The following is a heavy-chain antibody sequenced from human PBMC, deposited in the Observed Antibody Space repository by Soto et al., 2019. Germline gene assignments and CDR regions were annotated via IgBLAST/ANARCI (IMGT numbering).Heavy chain of an antibody. Sequence: HHAGSLRLSCAASGFTFSSYCMHWVRQAPGKGLEWVAVIWSDGSNKYYADSVKGRFTISRDNSKNTLYLQMNSLRAEYTAVYYCARYYYDSSGYYPLWGQGTLVTVSS. CDR1: GFTFSSYC. CDR3: ARYYYDSSGYYPL. CDR2: IWSDGSNK. J-gene: IGHJ1*01. V-gene: IGHV3-33*08. D-gene: IGHD3-22*01.